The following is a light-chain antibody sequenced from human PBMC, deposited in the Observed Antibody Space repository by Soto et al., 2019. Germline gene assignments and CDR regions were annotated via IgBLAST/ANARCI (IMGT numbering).Light chain of an antibody. CDR1: QSVSNNY. V-gene: IGKV3-20*01. Sequence: VLTQSPGTLSLSPGERASLSCRASQSVSNNYLDWYQQKPGQSPTLLIFGSSDKATGIPDRFSGSWSGTDFTLTISRLEPEDFAVYYCQHHGSSPPYTFVQGTKLEIK. J-gene: IGKJ2*01. CDR2: GSS. CDR3: QHHGSSPPYT.